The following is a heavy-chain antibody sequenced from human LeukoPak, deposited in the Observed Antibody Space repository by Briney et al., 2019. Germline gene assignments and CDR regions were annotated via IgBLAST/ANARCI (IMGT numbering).Heavy chain of an antibody. CDR2: IRSTASGSAT. Sequence: GGSLRLSCAASGFTFSGSALHWVRQASGKGLEWVGRIRSTASGSATAYAASVKGRFTISRDDSKNTAYLQMDSLKTEDTAVYYCTGNYYGSGSYADFDYWGQGTLVTVSS. CDR1: GFTFSGSA. CDR3: TGNYYGSGSYADFDY. D-gene: IGHD3-10*01. J-gene: IGHJ4*02. V-gene: IGHV3-73*01.